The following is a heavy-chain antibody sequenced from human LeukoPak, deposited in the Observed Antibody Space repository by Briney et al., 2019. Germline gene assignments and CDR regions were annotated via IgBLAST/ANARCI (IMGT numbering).Heavy chain of an antibody. V-gene: IGHV4-39*07. D-gene: IGHD2-15*01. Sequence: SETLSLTCTVSGGSISSSSYYWGWIRQPPGKGLEWIGSIYYSGSTYCNPSLKSRVTISVDTSKNQFSLKLSSVTAADTAVYYCGVVVAATPGNNWFDPWGQGTLVTVSS. CDR3: GVVVAATPGNNWFDP. J-gene: IGHJ5*02. CDR1: GGSISSSSYY. CDR2: IYYSGST.